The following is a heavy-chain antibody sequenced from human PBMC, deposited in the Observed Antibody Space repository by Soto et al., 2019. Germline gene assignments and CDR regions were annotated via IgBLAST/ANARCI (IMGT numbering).Heavy chain of an antibody. Sequence: SETLSLTCTVSGGSFSGYYWSWIRQPPGKGLEWIGEIYHSGTTLYNPSLKSRVTISLDRSKNQFSLKLNSVSAADTAVYYCAGDYGSGSSRFDYWGQGILVTVSS. J-gene: IGHJ4*02. D-gene: IGHD3-10*01. CDR3: AGDYGSGSSRFDY. CDR2: IYHSGTT. V-gene: IGHV4-34*01. CDR1: GGSFSGYY.